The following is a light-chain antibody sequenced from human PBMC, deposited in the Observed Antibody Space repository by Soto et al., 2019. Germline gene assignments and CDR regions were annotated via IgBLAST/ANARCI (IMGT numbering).Light chain of an antibody. CDR2: GNR. CDR3: QSYDTSLSGCV. Sequence: QSVLTQPPSVSGAPGQRVTISCTGGSSNIGAGYDVHWYQQLPGTAPKLLIYGNRYRPSGVPDRFSGSKSGTSASLAITGLQAEDEADYYCQSYDTSLSGCVFGTGTKVTVL. V-gene: IGLV1-40*01. J-gene: IGLJ1*01. CDR1: SSNIGAGYD.